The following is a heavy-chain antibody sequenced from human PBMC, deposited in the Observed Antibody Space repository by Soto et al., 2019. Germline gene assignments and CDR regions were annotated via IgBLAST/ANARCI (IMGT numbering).Heavy chain of an antibody. CDR1: GFTFSSYS. Sequence: EVQLVESGGGLVQPGGSLRLSCAASGFTFSSYSMNWVRQAPGKGLEWVSYIRSSSSTIYYADSVKGRFTISRDNAKNSLYLQMNSLRDEDTAVYYCARVAIAPRTGQWLDFDYWGQGTLVTVSS. D-gene: IGHD6-19*01. CDR2: IRSSSSTI. J-gene: IGHJ4*02. CDR3: ARVAIAPRTGQWLDFDY. V-gene: IGHV3-48*02.